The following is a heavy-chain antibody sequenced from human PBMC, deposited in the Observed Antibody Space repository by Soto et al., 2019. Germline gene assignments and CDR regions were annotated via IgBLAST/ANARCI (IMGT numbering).Heavy chain of an antibody. CDR3: ARDYYGDYYFDY. V-gene: IGHV3-21*01. D-gene: IGHD4-17*01. J-gene: IGHJ4*02. CDR1: GFTFTTYS. CDR2: ISSSSSYI. Sequence: GGSLRLSCAASGFTFTTYSMNWVRQAPGKGLEWVSSISSSSSYIYYADSVKGRFTISRDNAKNSLYLQMNSLRAEDTAVYYCARDYYGDYYFDYWGQGTLVTVSS.